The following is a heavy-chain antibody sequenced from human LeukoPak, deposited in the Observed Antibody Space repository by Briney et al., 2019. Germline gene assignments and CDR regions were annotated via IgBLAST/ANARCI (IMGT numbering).Heavy chain of an antibody. V-gene: IGHV3-53*01. CDR2: IYPGGIT. CDR1: GFTINTNY. D-gene: IGHD1-26*01. J-gene: IGHJ4*02. CDR3: APRIVGATPKSLDY. Sequence: PGGSLRLSCAASGFTINTNYMNWVRQAPGRGLEWVSVIYPGGITKYADSVKGRFAISRDNSKNTLYLQMNSLRAEDTAVYYCAPRIVGATPKSLDYWGQGTLVTVSS.